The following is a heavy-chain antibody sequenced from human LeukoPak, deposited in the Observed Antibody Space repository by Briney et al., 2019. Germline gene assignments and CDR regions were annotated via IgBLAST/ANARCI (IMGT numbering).Heavy chain of an antibody. CDR1: GGSISSGSYY. J-gene: IGHJ5*02. V-gene: IGHV4-61*02. D-gene: IGHD3-10*01. CDR3: ARGLTYYYGSGSNNWFDP. Sequence: SETLSLTCTVSGGSISSGSYYWSWTRQPAGKGLELIGRIYTSGRTNYNPSLKSRVTISLDTSKNQFSLKLSSVTAADTAVYYCARGLTYYYGSGSNNWFDPWGQGTLVTVSS. CDR2: IYTSGRT.